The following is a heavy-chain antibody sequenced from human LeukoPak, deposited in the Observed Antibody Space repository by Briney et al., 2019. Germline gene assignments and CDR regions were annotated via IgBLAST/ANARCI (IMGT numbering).Heavy chain of an antibody. J-gene: IGHJ6*04. CDR3: GKEENSNSSPVDV. V-gene: IGHV3-9*01. Sequence: GRSLRLSCAASGFTFDDYGMHWVRQAPGKGLECVSGISWNSGSIGYADSVQGRFTISRDNAKNSLYLQMNSLRAEDTALYYCGKEENSNSSPVDVWGKGTTVTVSS. CDR2: ISWNSGSI. D-gene: IGHD6-6*01. CDR1: GFTFDDYG.